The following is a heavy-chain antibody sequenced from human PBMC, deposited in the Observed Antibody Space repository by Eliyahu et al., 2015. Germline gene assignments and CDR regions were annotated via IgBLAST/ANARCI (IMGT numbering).Heavy chain of an antibody. Sequence: QVQLQESGPGLVKPSETLSLTCTVSGGXTSSYYLSWIRQTPGKGLEWIGNSHYTGGSTYNPSLRSRVTISVDTSKNQFFLKLSSVTAADTAVYYCARNTSSGGSHYGIDVWGRGTSVTVSS. CDR2: SHYTGGS. CDR1: GGXTSSYY. J-gene: IGHJ6*02. D-gene: IGHD3-22*01. CDR3: ARNTSSGGSHYGIDV. V-gene: IGHV4-59*08.